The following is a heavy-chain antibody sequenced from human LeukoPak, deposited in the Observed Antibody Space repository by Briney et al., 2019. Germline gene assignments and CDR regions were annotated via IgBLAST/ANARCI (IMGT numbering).Heavy chain of an antibody. V-gene: IGHV3-64*01. Sequence: GGSLRLSCAASGFTFSSYAMHWVRQAPGKGLEYVSAISSNGGSTYYANSVKGRFTISRDNSKNTLYLQMGSLRAEDMAVYYCARAGGGYCSGGSCYSSSFDYWGQGTLVTVSS. CDR3: ARAGGGYCSGGSCYSSSFDY. D-gene: IGHD2-15*01. J-gene: IGHJ4*02. CDR1: GFTFSSYA. CDR2: ISSNGGST.